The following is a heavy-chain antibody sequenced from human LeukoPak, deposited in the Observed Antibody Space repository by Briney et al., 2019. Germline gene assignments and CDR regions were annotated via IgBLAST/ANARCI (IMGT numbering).Heavy chain of an antibody. CDR3: ARHSAGTYSPCYHYMDV. Sequence: SETLSLTCTVSGGSVSSNFYWGWIRQTPGKGLEWIGTIYHSGKTDYNPSLKSRLIISVDTSKNQFSLKLSSVTAADTAEYYCARHSAGTYSPCYHYMDVWGKGTTVTVSS. J-gene: IGHJ6*03. CDR1: GGSVSSNFY. CDR2: IYHSGKT. D-gene: IGHD1-26*01. V-gene: IGHV4-39*01.